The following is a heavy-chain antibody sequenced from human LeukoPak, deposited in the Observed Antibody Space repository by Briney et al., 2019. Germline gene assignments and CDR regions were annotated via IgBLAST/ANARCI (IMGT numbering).Heavy chain of an antibody. V-gene: IGHV1-2*02. CDR3: ASTWARRYCSGGSCFNWFDP. CDR1: GYTFTRYY. Sequence: ASVKVSCKASGYTFTRYYMHWVRQAPGQGLEWMGWINPNSGGTNYAQKFQGRVTMTRDTSISTAYMELSRLRSDDTAVYYCASTWARRYCSGGSCFNWFDPWGQGTLVTVSS. D-gene: IGHD2-15*01. CDR2: INPNSGGT. J-gene: IGHJ5*02.